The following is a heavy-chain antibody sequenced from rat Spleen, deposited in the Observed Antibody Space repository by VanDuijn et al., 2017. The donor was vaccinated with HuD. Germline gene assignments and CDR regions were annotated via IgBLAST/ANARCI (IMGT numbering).Heavy chain of an antibody. J-gene: IGHJ2*01. CDR1: GFTLSDYY. Sequence: EVQLVESGGGLVQPGRSLKLSCAASGFTLSDYYMAWVRQAPTTGLEWVATINYDGSSTYYRDSVKGRFTISRDNAKSTLYLQKDSLKSEDTATYYCARSVFDYWGQGVMVTVSS. V-gene: IGHV5-29*01. CDR3: ARSVFDY. CDR2: INYDGSST.